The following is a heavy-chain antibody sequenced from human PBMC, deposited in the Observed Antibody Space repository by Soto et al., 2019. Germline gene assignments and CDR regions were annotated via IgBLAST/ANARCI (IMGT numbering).Heavy chain of an antibody. V-gene: IGHV4-61*01. J-gene: IGHJ4*02. CDR1: GGSVSSGSYY. D-gene: IGHD2-15*01. CDR2: IYYSGST. CDR3: ASARWLLGNDY. Sequence: QVQLQESGPGLVKPSETLSLTCTVSGGSVSSGSYYWSWIRQPPGKGLEWIGYIYYSGSTNYNPSPKSRVTISVDTSKNQFSLKLSSVTAADTAVYYCASARWLLGNDYWGQGTLVTVSS.